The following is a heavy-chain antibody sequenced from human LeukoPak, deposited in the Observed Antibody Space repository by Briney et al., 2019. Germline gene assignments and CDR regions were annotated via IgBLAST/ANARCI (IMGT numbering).Heavy chain of an antibody. Sequence: ASVKVSCKASGYTFTGYYIHWVRQAPGQGLEWMGIINPSGGSTSYAQKFQDRVTMTRDTSTSTVYMELSSLKSEDTAVYYCAREDVVLVDAVRYYYYGMDVWGQGTTVTVSS. J-gene: IGHJ6*02. V-gene: IGHV1-46*01. D-gene: IGHD2-8*01. CDR2: INPSGGST. CDR1: GYTFTGYY. CDR3: AREDVVLVDAVRYYYYGMDV.